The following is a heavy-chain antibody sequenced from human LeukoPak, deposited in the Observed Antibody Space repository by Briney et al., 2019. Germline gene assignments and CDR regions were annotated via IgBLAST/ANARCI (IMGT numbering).Heavy chain of an antibody. CDR2: IYYSGSA. V-gene: IGHV4-59*01. CDR1: GGSISSYY. D-gene: IGHD3-9*01. J-gene: IGHJ5*01. CDR3: ARDHLRYFAGNGFDL. Sequence: PSETLSLTCTVSGGSISSYYWSWIRQPPGKGLEWIGYIYYSGSANYNPSLKSRVTISVDTSKNQFSLKLSSVTAADTAVYYCARDHLRYFAGNGFDLWGQGTLVTVSS.